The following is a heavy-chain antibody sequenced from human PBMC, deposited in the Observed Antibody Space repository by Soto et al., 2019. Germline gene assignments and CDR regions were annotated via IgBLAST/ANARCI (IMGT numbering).Heavy chain of an antibody. V-gene: IGHV3-23*01. CDR2: ISDSGDRT. CDR1: GFSLSMSG. CDR3: AKDRGIIVKAGDAFDV. J-gene: IGHJ3*01. D-gene: IGHD3-16*02. Sequence: GGSLRLSCASCGFSLSMSGVNWVRQAPGKGLEWVSYISDSGDRTYYADSLKGRFTISRDRSKNTVSLQMDSLRAEDKAVYYCAKDRGIIVKAGDAFDVWGQGTKVTVSS.